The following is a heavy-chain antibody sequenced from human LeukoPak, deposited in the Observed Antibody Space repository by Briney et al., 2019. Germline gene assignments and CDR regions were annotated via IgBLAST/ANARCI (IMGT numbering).Heavy chain of an antibody. J-gene: IGHJ6*03. Sequence: PARSLRLSCAASGFTFSAFGMHWVRQAPGKGLEWVAVISWDGSNKYYVDSVKGRFTISRDNAKNSLYLQMNSLRAEDTAVYYCARGTMMKPSDYYYYYMDVWGKGTTVTVSS. CDR2: ISWDGSNK. D-gene: IGHD3-22*01. CDR1: GFTFSAFG. CDR3: ARGTMMKPSDYYYYYMDV. V-gene: IGHV3-30*03.